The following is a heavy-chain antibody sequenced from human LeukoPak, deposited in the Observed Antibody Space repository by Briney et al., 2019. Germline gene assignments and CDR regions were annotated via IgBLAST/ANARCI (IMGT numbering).Heavy chain of an antibody. CDR1: GYTLTELS. CDR3: ATVGDYGSSGYYYESAY. V-gene: IGHV1-24*01. J-gene: IGHJ4*02. Sequence: ASVKVSCKASGYTLTELSMHWVRQAPGKGLEWMGGFDPEDGETIYAQKFQGRVTMTEDTSTDTAYMELSSLRSEDTAVYYCATVGDYGSSGYYYESAYWGQGTLVTVSS. D-gene: IGHD3-22*01. CDR2: FDPEDGET.